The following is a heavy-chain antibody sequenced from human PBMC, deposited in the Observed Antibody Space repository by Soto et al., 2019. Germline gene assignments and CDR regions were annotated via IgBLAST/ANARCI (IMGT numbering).Heavy chain of an antibody. J-gene: IGHJ4*02. Sequence: EVQLLESGGGLVQPGGSLRLSCAASGFTFSSYAMSWVRQAPGKGLEWVSAISGSGGSTYYADSVKGRFTISRDNSKNTLYLQMNSLRAEDTAGYYCAKDQEQWLGLDYWGQGTLVTVSS. V-gene: IGHV3-23*01. CDR1: GFTFSSYA. CDR3: AKDQEQWLGLDY. CDR2: ISGSGGST. D-gene: IGHD6-19*01.